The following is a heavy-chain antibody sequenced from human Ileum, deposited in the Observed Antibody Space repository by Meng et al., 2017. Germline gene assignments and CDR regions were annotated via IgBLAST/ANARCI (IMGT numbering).Heavy chain of an antibody. CDR2: IYNSASF. Sequence: QVQLHGSAPGLATPPETLSLTCRASGSSTTAYSWAWLRQPAGQGREWIGRIYNSASFHYNSSFKGRVTLSIDTSKKQLSLTLTSVTASDTAVYYCARAALRAADFWDYWGQGILVTVSS. J-gene: IGHJ4*02. CDR1: GSSTTAYS. D-gene: IGHD6-13*01. V-gene: IGHV4-4*07. CDR3: ARAALRAADFWDY.